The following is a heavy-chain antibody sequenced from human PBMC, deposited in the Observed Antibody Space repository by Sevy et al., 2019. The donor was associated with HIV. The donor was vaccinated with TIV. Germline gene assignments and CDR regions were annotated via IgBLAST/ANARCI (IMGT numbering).Heavy chain of an antibody. Sequence: GGSLRLSCAASGFTFDDYAMHWVRQAPGKGLEWVSGISWNSGSIGYADSVKGQFTISRDNAKNSLYLQMNSLRAEHTALYYCAKAGIAVAGTWEYFRHWGQGTLVTDSS. CDR1: GFTFDDYA. V-gene: IGHV3-9*01. D-gene: IGHD6-19*01. J-gene: IGHJ1*01. CDR2: ISWNSGSI. CDR3: AKAGIAVAGTWEYFRH.